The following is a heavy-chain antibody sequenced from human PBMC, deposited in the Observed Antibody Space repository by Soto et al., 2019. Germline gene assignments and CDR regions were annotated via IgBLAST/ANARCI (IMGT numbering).Heavy chain of an antibody. CDR3: ARLPTLVTIFDGMDV. CDR2: IYHSGST. D-gene: IGHD3-3*01. V-gene: IGHV4-38-2*01. J-gene: IGHJ6*02. CDR1: GYSISSGYY. Sequence: SETLSLTXAVSGYSISSGYYWGWIRQPPGKGLEWIGSIYHSGSTYYNPSLKSRVTISVDTSKNQFSLKLSSVTAADTAVYYCARLPTLVTIFDGMDVWGQGTTVTVSS.